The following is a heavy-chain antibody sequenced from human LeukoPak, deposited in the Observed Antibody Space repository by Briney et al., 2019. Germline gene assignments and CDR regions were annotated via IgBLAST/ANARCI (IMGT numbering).Heavy chain of an antibody. J-gene: IGHJ4*02. D-gene: IGHD4-23*01. Sequence: SETLSLTYTVSGGSISSSSYYWGWIRQPPGKGLEWIGSIYYSGSTYYNPSLKSRVTISVDTSKNQFSLKLSSVTAADTAVYYCARRGPMVVTPGDYFDYWGQGTLVTVSS. CDR3: ARRGPMVVTPGDYFDY. CDR1: GGSISSSSYY. V-gene: IGHV4-39*01. CDR2: IYYSGST.